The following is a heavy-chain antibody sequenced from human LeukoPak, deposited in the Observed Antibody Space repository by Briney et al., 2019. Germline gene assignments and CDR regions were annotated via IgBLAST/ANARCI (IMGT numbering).Heavy chain of an antibody. J-gene: IGHJ6*02. D-gene: IGHD3-10*01. Sequence: ASVKVSCKASGYTFTSYGISWVRQAPGQGLEWVGLISAYNGNTNYAQKLQGRVTMTTDTSTSTAYMELRSMRSDDTAVYYCAREGVIPMVRGVEYYYYYYGMDVWGQGTTVTVSS. V-gene: IGHV1-18*01. CDR2: ISAYNGNT. CDR1: GYTFTSYG. CDR3: AREGVIPMVRGVEYYYYYYGMDV.